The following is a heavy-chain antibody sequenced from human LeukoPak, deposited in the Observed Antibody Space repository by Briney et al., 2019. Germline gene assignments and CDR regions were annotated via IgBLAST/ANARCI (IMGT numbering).Heavy chain of an antibody. D-gene: IGHD5-12*01. V-gene: IGHV4-59*08. CDR1: GGSISSYY. CDR2: IYYSGST. J-gene: IGHJ4*02. CDR3: ARRNLRDGYNYDY. Sequence: SETLSLTCTVSGGSISSYYWSWIRQPPGTGLEWIGYIYYSGSTNYNPSLKSRVTISVDTSKNQFSLKLSSVTAADTAVYYCARRNLRDGYNYDYWGQGTLVTVSP.